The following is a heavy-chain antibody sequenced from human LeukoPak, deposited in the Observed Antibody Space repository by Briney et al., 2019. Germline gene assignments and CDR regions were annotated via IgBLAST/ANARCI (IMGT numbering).Heavy chain of an antibody. CDR3: AKDRTYYYDSSGYYPDAFDI. D-gene: IGHD3-22*01. Sequence: PGGSLRLSCAASGFTFSSYEMNWVRQAPGKGLEWVSYISSSGSTIYYADSVKGRFTISRDNAKNSLYLQMNSLRAEDTAVYYCAKDRTYYYDSSGYYPDAFDIWGQGTMVTVSS. CDR1: GFTFSSYE. CDR2: ISSSGSTI. J-gene: IGHJ3*02. V-gene: IGHV3-48*03.